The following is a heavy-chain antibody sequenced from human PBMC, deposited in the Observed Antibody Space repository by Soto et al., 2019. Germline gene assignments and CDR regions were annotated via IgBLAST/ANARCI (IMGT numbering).Heavy chain of an antibody. CDR3: ARGSSCGYVSFDY. CDR1: GPTFGTIY. CDR2: INGDGTIT. J-gene: IGHJ4*02. D-gene: IGHD6-13*01. Sequence: GSLSPSCEPSGPTFGTIYMQWFRHAPGKGLVWVSRINGDGTITSYADSVKGQFTVSRDNAKNTLYLQMNSLRDEATAVYYWARGSSCGYVSFDYWGQGSLVTASS. V-gene: IGHV3-74*01.